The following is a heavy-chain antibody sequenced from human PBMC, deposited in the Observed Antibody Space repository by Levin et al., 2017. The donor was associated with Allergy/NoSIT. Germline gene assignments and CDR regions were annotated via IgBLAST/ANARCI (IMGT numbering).Heavy chain of an antibody. CDR1: GFTFSSYW. CDR3: ARDLADQLLYYFDY. D-gene: IGHD2-2*01. J-gene: IGHJ4*02. Sequence: GGSLRLSCAASGFTFSSYWMSWVRQAPGKGLEWVANIKQDGSEKYYVDSVKGRFTISRDNAKNSLYLQMNSLRAEDTAVYYCARDLADQLLYYFDYWGQGTLVTVSS. CDR2: IKQDGSEK. V-gene: IGHV3-7*01.